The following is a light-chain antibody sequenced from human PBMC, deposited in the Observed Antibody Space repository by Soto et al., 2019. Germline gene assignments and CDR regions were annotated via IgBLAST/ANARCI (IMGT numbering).Light chain of an antibody. CDR1: SSDVGGYNY. CDR3: SSYTSSSTL. CDR2: EVS. V-gene: IGLV2-14*01. Sequence: QSVLTQPASVSGSPGQSITISCTGTSSDVGGYNYVSWYQQHPGKAPKLMIYEVSNRPSGVSNRFSGSKSGNTASLTISGLQAEDEADYYCSSYTSSSTLFGGGTKVTVL. J-gene: IGLJ2*01.